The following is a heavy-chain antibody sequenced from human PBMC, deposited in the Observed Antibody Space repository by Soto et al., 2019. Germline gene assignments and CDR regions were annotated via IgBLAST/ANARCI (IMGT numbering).Heavy chain of an antibody. CDR2: VNDSGST. CDR3: ATDSATSYFGMDV. CDR1: GGPFTGNY. J-gene: IGHJ6*02. Sequence: SETLSLTCAVYGGPFTGNYRSWIRQPPGKGLEWIGEVNDSGSTNFNSSLKSRVTISVDTSKKQFTLKLTSVTAADTAVYYCATDSATSYFGMDVWGHGTTVTVSS. V-gene: IGHV4-34*01. D-gene: IGHD1-26*01.